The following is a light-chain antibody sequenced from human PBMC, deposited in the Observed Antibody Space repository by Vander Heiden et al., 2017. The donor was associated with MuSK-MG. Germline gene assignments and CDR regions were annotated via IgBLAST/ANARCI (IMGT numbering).Light chain of an antibody. J-gene: IGKJ3*01. Sequence: GDRVTITCRASQSISSWLAWYQQKPGKAPKLLIYDASSLESGVPSRFSGSGSGTEFTLTISSLQPDDFATYYCQQENSSPITFGHGTKVDIK. V-gene: IGKV1-5*01. CDR1: QSISSW. CDR2: DAS. CDR3: QQENSSPIT.